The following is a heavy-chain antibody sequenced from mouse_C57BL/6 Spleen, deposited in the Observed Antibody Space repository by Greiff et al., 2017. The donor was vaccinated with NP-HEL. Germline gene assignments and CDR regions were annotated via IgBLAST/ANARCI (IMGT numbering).Heavy chain of an antibody. D-gene: IGHD2-3*01. V-gene: IGHV5-9-1*02. CDR2: ISSGGDYI. CDR1: GFTFSSYA. Sequence: EVKLMESGEGLVKPGGSLKLSCAASGFTFSSYAMSWVRQTPEKRLEWVAYISSGGDYIYYADTVKGRFTISRDNARNTLYLQMSSLKSEDTAMYYCTRDGYYEDAMDYWGQGTSVTVSS. CDR3: TRDGYYEDAMDY. J-gene: IGHJ4*01.